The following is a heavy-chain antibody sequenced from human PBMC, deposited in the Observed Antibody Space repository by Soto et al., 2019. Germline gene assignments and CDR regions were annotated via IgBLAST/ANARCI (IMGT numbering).Heavy chain of an antibody. CDR3: ARRPTPYYFDY. Sequence: QVQLVESGGGVVQPGRSLRLSCAASGFTFRNYAMHWVRQAPGKGLEWVAVISYDGSNKYYADSVKGRFTISRDNSQNTLYLQMNSPTAEDTADYYCARRPTPYYFDYWGQGTLVTVSS. J-gene: IGHJ4*02. V-gene: IGHV3-30-3*01. CDR2: ISYDGSNK. CDR1: GFTFRNYA.